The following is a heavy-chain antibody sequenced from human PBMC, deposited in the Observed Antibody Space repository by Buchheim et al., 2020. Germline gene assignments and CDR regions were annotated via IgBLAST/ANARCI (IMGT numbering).Heavy chain of an antibody. D-gene: IGHD4-17*01. CDR3: ARPPPDYGDYWYFDL. CDR1: GGSISSSSYY. Sequence: QLQLQESGPGLVKPSETLSLTCTVSGGSISSSSYYWGWIRQPPGKGLEWIGSIYYSGSTYYNPSLKSRVTISVDTSKNQFSLKLSSVTAADTAVYYCARPPPDYGDYWYFDLWGRGTL. V-gene: IGHV4-39*01. CDR2: IYYSGST. J-gene: IGHJ2*01.